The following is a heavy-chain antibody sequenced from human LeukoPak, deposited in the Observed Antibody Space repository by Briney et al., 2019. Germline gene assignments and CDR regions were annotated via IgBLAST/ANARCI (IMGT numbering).Heavy chain of an antibody. D-gene: IGHD5-18*01. CDR3: ARDERGYSSPIDY. V-gene: IGHV3-30*03. Sequence: PGGSLRLSCEASGFTFSAYGMHWVRQAPGKGLEWVAVISYDGSNKYYADSVKGRFTISRDNSKNTLYLQMNSLRAEDTAVYYCARDERGYSSPIDYWGQGTLVTVSS. J-gene: IGHJ4*02. CDR1: GFTFSAYG. CDR2: ISYDGSNK.